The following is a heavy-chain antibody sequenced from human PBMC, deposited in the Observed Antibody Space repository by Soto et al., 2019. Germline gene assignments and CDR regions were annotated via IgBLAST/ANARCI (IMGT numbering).Heavy chain of an antibody. CDR1: GGSFSGYY. D-gene: IGHD4-17*01. CDR3: ARGRTVTNYYYYYGMDV. J-gene: IGHJ6*02. V-gene: IGHV4-34*01. CDR2: INHSGST. Sequence: SETLSLTCAVYGGSFSGYYWSWIRQPPGKGLEWIGEINHSGSTNYNPSLKSRVTISVDTSKNQFSLKLSSVTAADTAVYYCARGRTVTNYYYYYGMDVWGQGTTVTVSS.